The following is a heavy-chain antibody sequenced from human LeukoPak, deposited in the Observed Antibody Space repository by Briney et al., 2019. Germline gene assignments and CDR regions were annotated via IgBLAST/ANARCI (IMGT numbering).Heavy chain of an antibody. J-gene: IGHJ4*02. D-gene: IGHD2-8*01. V-gene: IGHV3-30*18. CDR1: GFTFRSSG. CDR2: ISYDGSNK. CDR3: AKEYCSNSVCHSLDY. Sequence: QPGRSLRLSCAASGFTFRSSGMHWVRQAPGKGLEWVAVISYDGSNKYYADSVKGRFTFSRDNSKNTLYLQMNSLRAEDTAVYYCAKEYCSNSVCHSLDYWGQGTLVTVSS.